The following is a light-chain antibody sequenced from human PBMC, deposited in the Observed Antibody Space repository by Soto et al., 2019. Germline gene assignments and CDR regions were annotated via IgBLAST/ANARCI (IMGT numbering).Light chain of an antibody. Sequence: EIVLTQSPGTLSLSPGERATLSCRASQSVSSSYLAWYQQKPGQAPRPLIYDASNRATGIPARFSGSGSGTDFTINIRSLEPEDFAVYYCQQRSNWNTFGQGTRLEIK. CDR2: DAS. CDR3: QQRSNWNT. V-gene: IGKV3D-20*02. J-gene: IGKJ5*01. CDR1: QSVSSSY.